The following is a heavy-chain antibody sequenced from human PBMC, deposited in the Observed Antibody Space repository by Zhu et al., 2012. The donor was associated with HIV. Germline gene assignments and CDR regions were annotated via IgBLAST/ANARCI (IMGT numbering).Heavy chain of an antibody. CDR1: GGSISSYY. CDR2: IYTSGST. J-gene: IGHJ3*02. CDR3: AIKYYYDSSGHDVFDI. V-gene: IGHV4-4*07. D-gene: IGHD3-22*01. Sequence: QVQLQESGPGLVKPSETLSLTCTVSGGSISSYYWSWIRQPAGKGLEWIGRIYTSGSTNYNPSLKSRVTMSVDTSKNQFSLKLSSVTAADTAVYYCAIKYYYDSSGHDVFDIVGQGTMVTVSS.